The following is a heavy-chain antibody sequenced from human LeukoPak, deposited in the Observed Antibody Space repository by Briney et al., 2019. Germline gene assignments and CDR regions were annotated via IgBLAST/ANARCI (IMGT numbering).Heavy chain of an antibody. J-gene: IGHJ4*02. CDR2: IYYSGST. V-gene: IGHV4-39*07. CDR1: GGSISSSSYY. D-gene: IGHD1-1*01. Sequence: SETLSLTCTVSGGSISSSSYYWGWIRQPPGKGLEWIGSIYYSGSTYYNPSLKSRVTISVDTSKNQFSLKLSSVTAADTAVYYCAREVQLERLGFGKEGSAFDYWGQGTLVTVSS. CDR3: AREVQLERLGFGKEGSAFDY.